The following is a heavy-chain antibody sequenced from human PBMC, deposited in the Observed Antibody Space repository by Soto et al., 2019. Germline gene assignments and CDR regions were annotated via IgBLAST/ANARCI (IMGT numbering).Heavy chain of an antibody. J-gene: IGHJ3*02. CDR3: TRSTPGNPFDI. CDR2: ISAGSRSI. Sequence: GGSLRLSCAASGFTFSTYTMNWVRQAPGKGLEWVSSISAGSRSIYYTDSLKGRSTVSRDNSKNSLYLQINSLKADDTAVYYCTRSTPGNPFDIWGQGTMVTVSS. V-gene: IGHV3-21*01. D-gene: IGHD3-10*01. CDR1: GFTFSTYT.